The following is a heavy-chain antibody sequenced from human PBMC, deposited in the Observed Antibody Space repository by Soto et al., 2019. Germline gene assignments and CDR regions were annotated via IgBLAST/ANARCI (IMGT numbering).Heavy chain of an antibody. V-gene: IGHV3-64D*06. Sequence: GGSLRLSCSASGFTFSSYAMHWVRQAPGKGLEYVSAIRGNGGRTHYADSVKGRFTISRDNSKNTLSLQMSSLRAEDSAVYYCATLTKYDILTGFYPCWGQGTLVTVSS. CDR1: GFTFSSYA. D-gene: IGHD3-9*01. J-gene: IGHJ4*02. CDR3: ATLTKYDILTGFYPC. CDR2: IRGNGGRT.